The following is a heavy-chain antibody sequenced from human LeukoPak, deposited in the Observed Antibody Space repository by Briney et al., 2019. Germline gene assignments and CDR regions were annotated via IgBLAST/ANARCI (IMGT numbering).Heavy chain of an antibody. D-gene: IGHD2-2*01. CDR1: GFTFSSYS. CDR3: ARGGYQLPKIGNWFDP. CDR2: ISSGSSTI. V-gene: IGHV3-48*02. Sequence: GGSLRLSCAASGFTFSSYSMYWVRQAPGKGLEWVSYISSGSSTIYYADSVKARFTISRDNAKNSLYLQMNSLRDEDTAVYYCARGGYQLPKIGNWFDPWGQGTLVTVSS. J-gene: IGHJ5*02.